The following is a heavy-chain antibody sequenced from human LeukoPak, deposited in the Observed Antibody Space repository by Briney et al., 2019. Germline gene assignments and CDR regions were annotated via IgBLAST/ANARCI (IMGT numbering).Heavy chain of an antibody. CDR1: GFTFSDY. CDR2: ISSSGNII. D-gene: IGHD5/OR15-5a*01. V-gene: IGHV3-11*01. J-gene: IGHJ1*01. Sequence: PGGSLRLSCAASGFTFSDYMSWIRQAPGKGLEWVSYISSSGNIIYYADSVKGRFTISRDNAKNSLFLQMNSLRADDTAVYYCARVITVYNVYEEVAEYFQYWGQGTLVTVSS. CDR3: ARVITVYNVYEEVAEYFQY.